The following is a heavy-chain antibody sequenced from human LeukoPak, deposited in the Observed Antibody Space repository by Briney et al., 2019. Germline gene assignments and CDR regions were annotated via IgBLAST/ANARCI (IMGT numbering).Heavy chain of an antibody. J-gene: IGHJ4*02. Sequence: PGGSLRLSCAASGFTVSSNYMTWVRQAPGKGLEWVSYISSSSSTIYYADSVKGRFTISRDNAKNSLYLQMNSLRAEDTAVYYCARDLCSGGSCYSFDYWGQGTLVTVSS. V-gene: IGHV3-48*01. D-gene: IGHD2-15*01. CDR2: ISSSSSTI. CDR3: ARDLCSGGSCYSFDY. CDR1: GFTVSSNY.